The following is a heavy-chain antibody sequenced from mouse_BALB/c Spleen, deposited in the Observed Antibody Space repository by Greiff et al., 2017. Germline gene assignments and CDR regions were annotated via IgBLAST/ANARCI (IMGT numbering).Heavy chain of an antibody. Sequence: QVQLQQSGAELARPGASVKMSCKASGYTFTSYTMHWVKQRPGQGLEWIGYINPSSGYTNYNQKFKDKATLTADKSSSTASMQLSSLTSEDSAVYYCAREDYASSYAMDYWGQGTSVTVSS. J-gene: IGHJ4*01. D-gene: IGHD1-1*01. CDR3: AREDYASSYAMDY. CDR2: INPSSGYT. V-gene: IGHV1-4*01. CDR1: GYTFTSYT.